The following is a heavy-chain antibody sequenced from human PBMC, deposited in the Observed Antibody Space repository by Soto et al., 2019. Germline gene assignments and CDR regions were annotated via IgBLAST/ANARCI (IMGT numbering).Heavy chain of an antibody. D-gene: IGHD3-10*01. CDR3: AREAYYGSCSYAY. CDR1: GYTFTNYN. CDR2: MNPNSGNT. V-gene: IGHV1-8*01. Sequence: QVQLVQSGAEVKKPGASLKVSCKASGYTFTNYNINWVRQATGQGLEWMGWMNPNSGNTGYAQKFKGRDTMTRPTCIRTADMELSRLRSEDTGVYYCAREAYYGSCSYAYWGQGTLVTVSS. J-gene: IGHJ4*02.